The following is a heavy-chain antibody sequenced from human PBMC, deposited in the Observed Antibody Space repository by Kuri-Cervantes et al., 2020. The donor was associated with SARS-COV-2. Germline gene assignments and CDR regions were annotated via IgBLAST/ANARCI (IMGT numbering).Heavy chain of an antibody. CDR1: GFTFSSYA. CDR2: LSRSGGNT. D-gene: IGHD3-9*01. V-gene: IGHV3-23*01. CDR3: ARGPRHYDILTGYYYYYGMDV. J-gene: IGHJ6*02. Sequence: GESLKISCAASGFTFSSYAMSWVCQAPGKGLEWVSGLSRSGGNTYYVDSVKGRFTISRHNSKNTLYLQMNSLRAEDTAVYYCARGPRHYDILTGYYYYYGMDVWGQGTTVTVSS.